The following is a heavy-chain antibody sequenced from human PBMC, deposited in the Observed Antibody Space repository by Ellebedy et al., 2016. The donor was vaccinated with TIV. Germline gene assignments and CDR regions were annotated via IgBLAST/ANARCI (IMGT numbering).Heavy chain of an antibody. CDR3: ASRPNGDFHFLDY. CDR1: GFTFSSYA. CDR2: ISSSSSYI. D-gene: IGHD4-17*01. J-gene: IGHJ4*02. Sequence: PGGSLRLSCAASGFTFSSYAMSWVRQAPGKGLEWVSSISSSSSYIYYADSVKGRFTISRDNSKNTLYLQMNSLRVEDTAVYYCASRPNGDFHFLDYWGQGALVTLSS. V-gene: IGHV3-21*01.